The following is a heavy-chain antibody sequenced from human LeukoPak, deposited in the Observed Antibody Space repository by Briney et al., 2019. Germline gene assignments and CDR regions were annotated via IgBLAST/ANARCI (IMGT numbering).Heavy chain of an antibody. CDR3: ARGVGWDYYDASGYHY. D-gene: IGHD3-22*01. CDR2: MNPNSGNT. CDR1: GYTFTSYD. Sequence: GASVKVSCKASGYTFTSYDINWVRQATGQGLEWMGWMNPNSGNTGYAQKFQGRVTMTRNTSISTAYMELSSLRSEDTAVYYCARGVGWDYYDASGYHYWGQGTLVTISS. V-gene: IGHV1-8*01. J-gene: IGHJ4*02.